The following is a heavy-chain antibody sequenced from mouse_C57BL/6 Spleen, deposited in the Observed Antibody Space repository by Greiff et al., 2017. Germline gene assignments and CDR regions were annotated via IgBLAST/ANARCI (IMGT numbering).Heavy chain of an antibody. V-gene: IGHV1-72*01. J-gene: IGHJ3*01. D-gene: IGHD1-1*01. CDR2: IDPNSGGT. CDR1: GYTFTSYW. CDR3: ARGDYGSSYLFAY. Sequence: VQLQQPGAELVKPGASVKLSCKASGYTFTSYWMHWVKQRPGRGLEWIGRIDPNSGGTKYNEKFKSKATLTVDKPSSTAYMQLSSLTSEASAVYYCARGDYGSSYLFAYWGQGTLVTVSA.